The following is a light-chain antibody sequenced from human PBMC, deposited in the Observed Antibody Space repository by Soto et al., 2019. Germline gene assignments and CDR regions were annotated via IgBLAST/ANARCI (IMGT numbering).Light chain of an antibody. Sequence: QSVLTQPASVSGSPGQSITISCTGTSSDVGGYNSVSWYRQDPGKAPKLMIYDVTNRPSGVSNRFSGSKSGNTASLTISGLQAEDEADYYCSSFTSDINYVFGTGTKVTVL. J-gene: IGLJ1*01. CDR2: DVT. CDR3: SSFTSDINYV. V-gene: IGLV2-14*01. CDR1: SSDVGGYNS.